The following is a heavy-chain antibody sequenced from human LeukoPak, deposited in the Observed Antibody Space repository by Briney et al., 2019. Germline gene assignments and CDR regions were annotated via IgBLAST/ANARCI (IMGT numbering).Heavy chain of an antibody. D-gene: IGHD3-10*01. Sequence: GGSLRLSCAASGFSFSSYWMSWVRQAPGKGLEWVANIKQDGSEKFYVDSVKGRFTISRDNAKNSLYLQLDSLRAEDTAVYSRARVVYYGSGMDYWGQGTLVTVSS. V-gene: IGHV3-7*01. CDR2: IKQDGSEK. CDR3: ARVVYYGSGMDY. J-gene: IGHJ4*02. CDR1: GFSFSSYW.